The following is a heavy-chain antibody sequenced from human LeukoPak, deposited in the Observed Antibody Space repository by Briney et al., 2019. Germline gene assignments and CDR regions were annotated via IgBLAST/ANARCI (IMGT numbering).Heavy chain of an antibody. CDR2: INPNSGGT. CDR3: ARVLGPPDYDPLDY. CDR1: GYTFTGHY. Sequence: ASVKVSCKASGYTFTGHYMHWVRQAPGQGLEWMGWINPNSGGTNYAQKFQGRVTMTRDTSISTAYMELSRLRSDDTAVYYCARVLGPPDYDPLDYWGQGTLVTVSS. D-gene: IGHD4-17*01. J-gene: IGHJ4*02. V-gene: IGHV1-2*02.